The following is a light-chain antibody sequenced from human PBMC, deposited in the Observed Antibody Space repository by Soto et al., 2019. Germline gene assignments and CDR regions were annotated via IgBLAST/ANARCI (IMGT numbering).Light chain of an antibody. CDR1: QTISSGF. V-gene: IGKV3-20*01. Sequence: EIVLTQSPGILYLSPGARAPLSCRARQTISSGFLAWYQQKVGQAPRLLIYDASNRATGVPDRFSGSGSGTDFSLTISRLEPEDFAVYHCQQYSSSPRTFGQGTRLEIK. J-gene: IGKJ5*01. CDR2: DAS. CDR3: QQYSSSPRT.